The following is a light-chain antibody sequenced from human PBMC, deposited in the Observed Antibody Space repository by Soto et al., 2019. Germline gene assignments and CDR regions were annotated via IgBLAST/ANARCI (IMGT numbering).Light chain of an antibody. CDR2: GAS. CDR3: QQYSSSALT. Sequence: EIVLTQSPGTLSLSPGERATLSCRASQSVGSSYLAWYHQKPGQAPRLLTYGASSRATGIPDRFSGSGAGTDFTLTISRLEPEDFAGYYCQQYSSSALTFGGGTKVEIK. J-gene: IGKJ4*01. CDR1: QSVGSSY. V-gene: IGKV3-20*01.